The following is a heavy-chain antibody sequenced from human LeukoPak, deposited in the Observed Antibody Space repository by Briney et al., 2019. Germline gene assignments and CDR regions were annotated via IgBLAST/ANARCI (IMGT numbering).Heavy chain of an antibody. CDR3: ARESEYCSSTSCSVACDY. Sequence: GGSLRLSCAASGFTFSSYWMSWVRQAPGKGLEWVANIKQDGSEKYYVDSVKGRFTISRDNAKNSLYQQMNSLRAEDTAVYYCARESEYCSSTSCSVACDYWGQGTLVTVSS. D-gene: IGHD2-2*01. CDR1: GFTFSSYW. CDR2: IKQDGSEK. J-gene: IGHJ4*02. V-gene: IGHV3-7*03.